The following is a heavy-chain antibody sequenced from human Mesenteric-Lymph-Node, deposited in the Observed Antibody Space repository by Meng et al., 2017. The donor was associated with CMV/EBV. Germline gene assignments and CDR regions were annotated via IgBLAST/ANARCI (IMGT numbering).Heavy chain of an antibody. CDR2: ISYDGSNK. Sequence: GESLKISCAASGFTFSSYGMHWVRQAPGKGLEWVAVISYDGSNKYYADSVKGRFTISRDNSKNTLYLQMNSLRAEDTAVYYCAREPHYCSSTSCYGMDAFDIWGQGTMVTVSS. J-gene: IGHJ3*02. V-gene: IGHV3-30*19. D-gene: IGHD2-2*01. CDR1: GFTFSSYG. CDR3: AREPHYCSSTSCYGMDAFDI.